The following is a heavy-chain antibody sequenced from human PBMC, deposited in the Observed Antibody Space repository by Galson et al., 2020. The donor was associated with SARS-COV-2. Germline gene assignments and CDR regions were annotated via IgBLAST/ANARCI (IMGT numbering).Heavy chain of an antibody. J-gene: IGHJ6*02. Sequence: ASVKVSCKASGYTFTSYYMHWVRQAPGQGLEWMGIINPSGGSTSYAQKFQGRVTMTRDTSTSTVYMELSSLRSEDTAVYYCARENCGGDCSVPRGGMDVWGQGTTVTVSS. V-gene: IGHV1-46*01. D-gene: IGHD2-21*02. CDR3: ARENCGGDCSVPRGGMDV. CDR2: INPSGGST. CDR1: GYTFTSYY.